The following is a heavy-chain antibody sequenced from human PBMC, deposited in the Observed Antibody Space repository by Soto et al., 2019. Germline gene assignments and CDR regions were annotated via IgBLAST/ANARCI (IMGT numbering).Heavy chain of an antibody. CDR3: VKDDGGYPSTAPH. D-gene: IGHD3-22*01. Sequence: VQLLESGGGLVQPGGSLRLSCAASGITISNYPMSWVRQAPGKGLDWVSGISGSGDRTYYADSAKGRFTISKDISRNPLSLQLDSLGVEDTPVYFCVKDDGGYPSTAPHWGQGTLVTVSS. CDR1: GITISNYP. J-gene: IGHJ4*02. V-gene: IGHV3-23*01. CDR2: ISGSGDRT.